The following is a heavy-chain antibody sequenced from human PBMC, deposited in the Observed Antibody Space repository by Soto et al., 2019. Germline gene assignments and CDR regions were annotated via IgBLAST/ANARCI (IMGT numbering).Heavy chain of an antibody. CDR3: ARAAGGDYYYYGMDV. Sequence: QVQLVQSGAEVKKPGSSVKVSCKASGGTFSSYAISWVRQAPGQGLEWMGGIIPIFGTANYAQKFQGRVTITATKSTSTAYMELSSLSAEDTDVYYCARAAGGDYYYYGMDVWGQGTTVTVSS. V-gene: IGHV1-69*06. J-gene: IGHJ6*02. CDR1: GGTFSSYA. D-gene: IGHD3-10*01. CDR2: IIPIFGTA.